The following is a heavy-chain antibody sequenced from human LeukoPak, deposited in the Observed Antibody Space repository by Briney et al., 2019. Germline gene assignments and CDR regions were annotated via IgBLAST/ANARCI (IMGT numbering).Heavy chain of an antibody. CDR1: GFTFSSYW. CDR3: ARECYDFWSGYLYYYYYYMDV. V-gene: IGHV3-7*01. D-gene: IGHD3-3*01. CDR2: IKQDGSEK. J-gene: IGHJ6*03. Sequence: GGSLRLSCAASGFTFSSYWMSRVGQAPGKGLEWVANIKQDGSEKYYVDSVKGRFTISRDNAKNSLYLQMNSLRAEDTAVYYCARECYDFWSGYLYYYYYYMDVWGKGTTVTVSS.